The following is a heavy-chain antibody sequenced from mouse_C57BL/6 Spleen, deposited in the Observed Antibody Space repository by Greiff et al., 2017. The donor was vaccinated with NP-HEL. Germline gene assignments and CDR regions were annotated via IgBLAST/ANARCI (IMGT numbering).Heavy chain of an antibody. CDR1: GYTFTNYW. CDR2: IYPGGGFT. CDR3: AGTATVVAGGYFDY. D-gene: IGHD1-1*01. V-gene: IGHV1-63*01. J-gene: IGHJ2*01. Sequence: QVQLQQSGAELVRPGTSVKMSCKASGYTFTNYWIGWAKQRPGHGLEWIGDIYPGGGFTNYNEKFKGKATLTADKSSSTAYMQFSSLTSEDSGIYDCAGTATVVAGGYFDYWGQGTTLTVSS.